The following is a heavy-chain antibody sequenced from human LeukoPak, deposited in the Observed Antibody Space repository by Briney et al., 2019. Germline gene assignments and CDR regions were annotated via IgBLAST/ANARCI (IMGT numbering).Heavy chain of an antibody. Sequence: GGSLRLSCAASGFTFSSYAMHWVRQAPGKGLEWVAVISYDGSNKYYADSVKGRFTISRDNSKNTLYLQMNSLRAEDTAVYYCARDGSFSLFRGAFDIWGQGTMVTVSS. D-gene: IGHD3-10*01. V-gene: IGHV3-30*04. CDR1: GFTFSSYA. CDR3: ARDGSFSLFRGAFDI. CDR2: ISYDGSNK. J-gene: IGHJ3*02.